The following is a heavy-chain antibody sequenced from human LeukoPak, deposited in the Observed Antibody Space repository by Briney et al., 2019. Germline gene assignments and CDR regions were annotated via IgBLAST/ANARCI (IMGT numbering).Heavy chain of an antibody. J-gene: IGHJ5*02. V-gene: IGHV3-48*04. CDR2: ISSGSSTI. Sequence: GGSLRLSCAASGFTFSSYSMNWVRQAPGKGLEWLSYISSGSSTIYYADSVKGRFTISRDNAKNSLYLQMNSLRAEDTAVYYCAREVTGIAATELQHNWFDPWGQGTLVTVSS. CDR3: AREVTGIAATELQHNWFDP. D-gene: IGHD6-13*01. CDR1: GFTFSSYS.